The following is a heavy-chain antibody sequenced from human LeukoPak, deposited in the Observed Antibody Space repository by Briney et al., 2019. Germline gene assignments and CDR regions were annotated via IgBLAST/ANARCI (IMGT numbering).Heavy chain of an antibody. J-gene: IGHJ4*02. CDR2: INSDGSST. D-gene: IGHD3-10*01. Sequence: GSLRLSCVASGFTFSNYAIHWVRQAPGKGLECVSAINSDGSSTNYADSVKGRFIISRDNSKNTLYLQMGSLRAEDMAIYYCARESRPFNFGYYFDLRGQGSLVTVS. V-gene: IGHV3-64*02. CDR1: GFTFSNYA. CDR3: ARESRPFNFGYYFDL.